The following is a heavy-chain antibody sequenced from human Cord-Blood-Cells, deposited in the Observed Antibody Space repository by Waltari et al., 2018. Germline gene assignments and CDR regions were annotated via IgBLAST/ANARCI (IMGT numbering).Heavy chain of an antibody. CDR2: SNPSGGST. D-gene: IGHD2-15*01. CDR1: GYTFTSYY. V-gene: IGHV1-46*01. J-gene: IGHJ3*02. Sequence: QVQLVQSGAEVKKPGASVKVSCKASGYTFTSYYMHWVRQAPGQGLEWMGISNPSGGSTSYAQKFQGRVTMTRDTSTSTVYMGLSSLRSEDTAVYYCARDGGYCSGGSCYSAFDIWGQGTMVTVSS. CDR3: ARDGGYCSGGSCYSAFDI.